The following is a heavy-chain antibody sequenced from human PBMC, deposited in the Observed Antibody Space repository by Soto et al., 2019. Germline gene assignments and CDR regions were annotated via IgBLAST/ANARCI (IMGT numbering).Heavy chain of an antibody. J-gene: IGHJ3*02. Sequence: GESLKISCKGSGYSFTSYWIGWVRQMPGKGLEWMGIIYPGDSDTRYSPSFQGQVTISADKSISTAYLQWSSLKASDTAMYYCARHYSHYYDLDAFDIWGQGTMVTVSS. CDR1: GYSFTSYW. CDR2: IYPGDSDT. CDR3: ARHYSHYYDLDAFDI. D-gene: IGHD3-22*01. V-gene: IGHV5-51*01.